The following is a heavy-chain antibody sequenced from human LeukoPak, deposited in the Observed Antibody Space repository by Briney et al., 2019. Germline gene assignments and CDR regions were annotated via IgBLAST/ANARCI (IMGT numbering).Heavy chain of an antibody. J-gene: IGHJ4*02. V-gene: IGHV4-39*02. Sequence: PSGTLSLTCTVSGGSISSSSYYWGWIRQPPGKGLEWIGSIYYSGSTYYNPSLKSRVTISVDTSKNQFSLKLSSVTAADTAVYYCAREGSSKGFDYWGQGTLVTVSS. CDR2: IYYSGST. CDR3: AREGSSKGFDY. D-gene: IGHD6-13*01. CDR1: GGSISSSSYY.